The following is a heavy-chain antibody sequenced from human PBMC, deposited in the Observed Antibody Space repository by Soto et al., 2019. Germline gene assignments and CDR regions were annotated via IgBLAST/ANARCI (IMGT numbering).Heavy chain of an antibody. CDR2: IYYSGST. J-gene: IGHJ5*02. D-gene: IGHD3-22*01. Sequence: SETLSLTCTVSGGSISSYYWSWIRQPPGKGLEWIGYIYYSGSTNYNPSLKSRVTISVDTSKNQFSLKLSSVTAADAAVYYCARGLDYYDSSGPGGNWFDPWGQGTLVTVSS. V-gene: IGHV4-59*01. CDR3: ARGLDYYDSSGPGGNWFDP. CDR1: GGSISSYY.